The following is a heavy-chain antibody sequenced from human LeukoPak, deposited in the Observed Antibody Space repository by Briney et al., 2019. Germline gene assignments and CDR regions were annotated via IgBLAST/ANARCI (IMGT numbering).Heavy chain of an antibody. Sequence: ASVKVSCKASGGTFSSDAISWVRQAPGQGLEWMGGIIPIFGTANYAQKFQGSVTITADESTRTAYIVLRSLRSEDAAVFYCCADLDVTMVAYYYYYMDVWGKGTTVTVSS. CDR2: IIPIFGTA. V-gene: IGHV1-69*13. CDR3: CADLDVTMVAYYYYYMDV. D-gene: IGHD4/OR15-4a*01. J-gene: IGHJ6*03. CDR1: GGTFSSDA.